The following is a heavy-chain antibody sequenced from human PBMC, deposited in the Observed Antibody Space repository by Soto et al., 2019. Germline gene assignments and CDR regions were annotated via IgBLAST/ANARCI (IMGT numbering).Heavy chain of an antibody. CDR2: IYHSGST. D-gene: IGHD3-3*01. CDR3: ARLAGVLNRESPEYGMDV. V-gene: IGHV4-4*02. Sequence: PSETLSLTCAVSGGSISSSNWWSWVRQPPGKGLEWIGEIYHSGSTNYNPSLKSRVTISADKSISTAYLQWSSLKASDTAMYYCARLAGVLNRESPEYGMDVWGQGTTVTVSS. CDR1: GGSISSSNW. J-gene: IGHJ6*02.